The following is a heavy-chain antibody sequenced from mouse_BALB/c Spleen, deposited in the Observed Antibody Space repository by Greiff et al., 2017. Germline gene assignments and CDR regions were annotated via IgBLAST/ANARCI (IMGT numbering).Heavy chain of an antibody. Sequence: ESGPGLVKPSQSLSLTCSVTGYSITSGYYWNWIRQFPGNKLEWMGYISYDGSNNYNPSLKNRISITRDTSKNQFFLKLNSVTTEDTATYYCARVWDYGGFDYWGQGTTLTVSS. D-gene: IGHD1-1*02. CDR3: ARVWDYGGFDY. CDR1: GYSITSGYY. J-gene: IGHJ2*01. V-gene: IGHV3-6*02. CDR2: ISYDGSN.